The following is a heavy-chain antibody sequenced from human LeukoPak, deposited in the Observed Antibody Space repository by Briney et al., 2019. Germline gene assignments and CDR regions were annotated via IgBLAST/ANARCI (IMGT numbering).Heavy chain of an antibody. CDR1: GYSISSGYY. J-gene: IGHJ3*02. D-gene: IGHD2-2*01. CDR3: AREYCSSTSCSDAFDI. Sequence: SETLSLTCTVSGYSISSGYYWGWIRQPPGKGLEWIGSIYHSGSTYYNPSLKSRVTISVDTSKNQFSLKLSSVTAADTAVYYCAREYCSSTSCSDAFDIWGQGTMVTVSS. CDR2: IYHSGST. V-gene: IGHV4-38-2*02.